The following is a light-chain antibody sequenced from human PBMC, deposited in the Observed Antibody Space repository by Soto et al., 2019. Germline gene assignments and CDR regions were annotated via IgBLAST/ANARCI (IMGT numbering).Light chain of an antibody. CDR2: GAS. Sequence: EIVLTQSPGTLSLSPGERATLSCRARQSVSSRLAWYQQKPGQAPRLLTSGASSRATGIPDRFSGSGSATDFTLTISRLEPEDFALYYCQQYGSSPITFGQGTRLEIK. V-gene: IGKV3-20*01. CDR3: QQYGSSPIT. CDR1: QSVSSR. J-gene: IGKJ5*01.